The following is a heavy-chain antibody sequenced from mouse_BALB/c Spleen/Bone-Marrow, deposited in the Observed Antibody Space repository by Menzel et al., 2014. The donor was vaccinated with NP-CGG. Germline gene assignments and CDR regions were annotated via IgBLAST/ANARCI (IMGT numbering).Heavy chain of an antibody. CDR2: IYPYNGVS. V-gene: IGHV1-31*01. CDR1: GYSFTGYY. CDR3: ESRGEYFDV. J-gene: IGHJ1*01. Sequence: VQLKQSGPELVKPGASVKISCKASGYSFTGYYMHWVKQSHGNSLDWIGYIYPYNGVSSYNQKFKGKATLTVDKSSSTAYMELRSLASDDSAVYYCESRGEYFDVWGAGTTVTVSS.